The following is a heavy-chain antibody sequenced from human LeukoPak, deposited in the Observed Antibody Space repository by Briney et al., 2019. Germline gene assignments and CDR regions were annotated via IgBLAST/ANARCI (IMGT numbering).Heavy chain of an antibody. CDR1: GGSISTNY. V-gene: IGHV4-59*01. CDR3: ASVHGGSAHFHY. D-gene: IGHD1-26*01. CDR2: IYYTERT. J-gene: IGHJ4*02. Sequence: ASQTLSLTCTVSGGSISTNYWSCIRQPPGKGLEGIGYIYYTERTNYNRSLKSRVTISVDTSKNQFSLKLSSVTAADTAVYYCASVHGGSAHFHYWGQGTLVTVSS.